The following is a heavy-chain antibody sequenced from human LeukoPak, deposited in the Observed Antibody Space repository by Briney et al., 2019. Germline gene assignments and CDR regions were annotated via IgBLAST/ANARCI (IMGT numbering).Heavy chain of an antibody. CDR2: IYYSGST. V-gene: IGHV4-61*05. CDR3: ARSKWFGELAFDP. Sequence: SETLSLTCTVSGGSISSSSYYWGWIRQPPGKGLEWIGYIYYSGSTNYNPSLKGRVTISVDTSKNQFSLKLSSVTAADTAVYYCARSKWFGELAFDPWGQGTLVTVSS. J-gene: IGHJ5*02. D-gene: IGHD3-10*01. CDR1: GGSISSSSYY.